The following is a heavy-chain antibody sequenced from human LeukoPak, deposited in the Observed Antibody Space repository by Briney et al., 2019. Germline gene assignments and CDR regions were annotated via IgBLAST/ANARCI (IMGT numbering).Heavy chain of an antibody. V-gene: IGHV4-39*01. J-gene: IGHJ4*02. CDR1: GASISSSSYY. D-gene: IGHD3-22*01. CDR3: ARRDSYDSSSRSGW. Sequence: PSETLSLTCSVSGASISSSSYYWGWIRQPSGKGLEWIGIVYDTGSTYYNPSLKRRVTISVDTSKNQFSLDLASVTAADTAVYYCARRDSYDSSSRSGWWGQGTLVTVSS. CDR2: VYDTGST.